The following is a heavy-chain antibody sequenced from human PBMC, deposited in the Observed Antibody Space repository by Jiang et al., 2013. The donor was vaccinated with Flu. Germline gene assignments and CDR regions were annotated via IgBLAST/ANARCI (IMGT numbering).Heavy chain of an antibody. CDR2: MNPNSGNT. CDR3: ASLHLTYCSSTGCSDAFDI. J-gene: IGHJ3*02. CDR1: GYTFTSYD. V-gene: IGHV1-8*02. D-gene: IGHD2-2*01. Sequence: VESGAEVKKPGASVKVSCKASGYTFTSYDINWVRQATGQGLEWMGWMNPNSGNTGYAQKFQGRVTMTRNTSVSTAYMELSSLRSEDTAVYYCASLHLTYCSSTGCSDAFDIWGQGTMVTVSS.